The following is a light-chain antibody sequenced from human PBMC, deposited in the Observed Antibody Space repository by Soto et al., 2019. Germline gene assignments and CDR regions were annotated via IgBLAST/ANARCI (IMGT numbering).Light chain of an antibody. CDR2: DVT. CDR1: SSDIGGYNY. J-gene: IGLJ2*01. CDR3: NPYMTSSNLDVV. V-gene: IGLV2-14*03. Sequence: QSALTQPASVSGSPGQSITISCTGTSSDIGGYNYVSWYQHHPGKAPKLLIYDVTNRPSGVSNRFSGSKSGNTASLTISGLQSEDEADYYCNPYMTSSNLDVVLGGGTQGTVL.